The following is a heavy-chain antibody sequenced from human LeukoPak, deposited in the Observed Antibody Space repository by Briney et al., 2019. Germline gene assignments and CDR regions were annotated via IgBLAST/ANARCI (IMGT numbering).Heavy chain of an antibody. Sequence: GGSLRLSCAASGFTFSNHGMNWVRQAPGKGLEWVANIKQDGSEKYYVDSVKGRFTISRDNAKNSLYLQMNSLRAEDTAVYYCARVRKTGIAAAGWDAFDIWGQGTMVTVSS. V-gene: IGHV3-7*01. J-gene: IGHJ3*02. CDR1: GFTFSNHG. CDR3: ARVRKTGIAAAGWDAFDI. CDR2: IKQDGSEK. D-gene: IGHD6-13*01.